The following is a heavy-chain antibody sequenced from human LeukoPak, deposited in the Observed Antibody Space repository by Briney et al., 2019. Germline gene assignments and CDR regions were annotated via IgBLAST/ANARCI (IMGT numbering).Heavy chain of an antibody. V-gene: IGHV4-4*07. CDR3: ARSFVVVPAADYFDY. D-gene: IGHD2-2*01. CDR2: IYTSGST. CDR1: GGSISSYY. Sequence: SETLSLTCTVSGGSISSYYWSWIRQPAGKGLEWIGRIYTSGSTIYNPSLKSRVTMSVDTSKNQFSLKLSSVTAADTAVYYCARSFVVVPAADYFDYWGQGTLVTVSS. J-gene: IGHJ4*02.